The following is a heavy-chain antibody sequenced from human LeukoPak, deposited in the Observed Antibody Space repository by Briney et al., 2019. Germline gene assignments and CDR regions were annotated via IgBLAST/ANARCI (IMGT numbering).Heavy chain of an antibody. Sequence: PGRSLTLSCAPSGLSLSSYAMHWVRHAPGKGREWVAFISYDGSNKYYADSVKGRFTISRDNSKNTMYLQMNSLRAEDTAVYYCARGPKLWDDSSGLVDYWGQGTLVTVSS. CDR2: ISYDGSNK. CDR3: ARGPKLWDDSSGLVDY. J-gene: IGHJ4*02. D-gene: IGHD3-22*01. V-gene: IGHV3-30-3*01. CDR1: GLSLSSYA.